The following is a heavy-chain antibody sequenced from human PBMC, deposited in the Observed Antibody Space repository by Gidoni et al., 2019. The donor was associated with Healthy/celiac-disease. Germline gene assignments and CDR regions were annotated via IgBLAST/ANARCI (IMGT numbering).Heavy chain of an antibody. CDR1: GESVPINSVA. CDR3: ARDRGGNSVGCFDY. J-gene: IGHJ4*02. Sequence: QVQLQQSGPGLVKPSQTLSLTCAISGESVPINSVAWNWIRQSPSRGIEWLGRTYYRSKWYNDYAVSVKSRITINPDTSKNQFSLQLNSVTPEDTAVYYCARDRGGNSVGCFDYWGQGTLVTVSS. V-gene: IGHV6-1*01. CDR2: TYYRSKWYN. D-gene: IGHD2-21*02.